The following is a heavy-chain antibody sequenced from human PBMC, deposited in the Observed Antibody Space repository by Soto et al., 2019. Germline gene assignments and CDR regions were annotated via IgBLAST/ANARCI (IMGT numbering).Heavy chain of an antibody. CDR1: AFTFTNYA. CDR3: AKDGMGDRWSRLYYFDY. J-gene: IGHJ4*02. CDR2: ISGSGGST. D-gene: IGHD3-16*01. V-gene: IGHV3-23*01. Sequence: EVQLLESGGGLVQPGGSLRLSCAASAFTFTNYAMSWVRQAPGKGLEWVSTISGSGGSTYYADSVKGRFTISRDNSKNTLYLQMNSLRAEDTAVYYCAKDGMGDRWSRLYYFDYWGQGTLVTVSS.